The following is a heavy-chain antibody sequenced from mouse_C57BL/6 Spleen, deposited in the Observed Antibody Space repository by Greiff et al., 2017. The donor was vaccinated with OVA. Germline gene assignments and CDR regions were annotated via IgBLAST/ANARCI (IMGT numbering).Heavy chain of an antibody. CDR1: GYAFSSSW. Sequence: VQLQQSGPELVKPGASVKISCKASGYAFSSSWMNWVKQRPGKGLEWIGRIYPGDGDTNYNGKFKGKATLTADKSSSTAYMQLSSLTSEDSAVYFCARSGYDYDDGFDYWGQGTTLTVSS. J-gene: IGHJ2*01. D-gene: IGHD2-4*01. CDR3: ARSGYDYDDGFDY. V-gene: IGHV1-82*01. CDR2: IYPGDGDT.